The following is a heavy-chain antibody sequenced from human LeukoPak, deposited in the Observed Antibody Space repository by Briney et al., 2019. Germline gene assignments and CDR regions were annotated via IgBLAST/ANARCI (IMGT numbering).Heavy chain of an antibody. CDR2: IRYDGSNK. Sequence: QPGGSLRLSCAASGFTFSSYGMHWVRQAPGKGLEWVAFIRYDGSNKYYADSVKGRFTISRDNSKNTLYLQMNSLRAEDTAAYYCAKDFTYYYDSSGYYVDCWGQGTLVTVTS. CDR3: AKDFTYYYDSSGYYVDC. CDR1: GFTFSSYG. J-gene: IGHJ4*02. D-gene: IGHD3-22*01. V-gene: IGHV3-30*02.